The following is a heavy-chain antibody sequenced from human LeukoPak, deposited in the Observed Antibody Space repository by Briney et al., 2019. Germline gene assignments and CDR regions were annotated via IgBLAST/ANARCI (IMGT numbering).Heavy chain of an antibody. CDR2: IYYSGST. D-gene: IGHD5-12*01. CDR1: GGSISSSSYY. J-gene: IGHJ4*02. CDR3: ASGGDIVATGD. V-gene: IGHV4-39*01. Sequence: PSETLSLTCTVSGGSISSSSYYWGWIRQPPGKGLEWIGNIYYSGSTYYNPSLKSRVTIPVDTSKNQFSLKLTSVTAADTAVYYCASGGDIVATGDWGQGTLVTVSS.